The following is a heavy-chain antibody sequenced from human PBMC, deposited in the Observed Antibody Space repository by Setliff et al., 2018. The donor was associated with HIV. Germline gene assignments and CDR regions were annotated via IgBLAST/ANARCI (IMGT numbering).Heavy chain of an antibody. J-gene: IGHJ6*02. D-gene: IGHD3-3*01. CDR3: VREGRIFGPARYYYGMDV. V-gene: IGHV4-39*07. CDR2: IYYSGAT. Sequence: SETLSLTCSVSGGSVNSSTYYWGWIRQPPGKGLEWIGSIYYSGATYYNPSLKSRVTISVDTSKNQFSLKLRSVTAADTAICYSVREGRIFGPARYYYGMDVWGQGTTVTVSS. CDR1: GGSVNSSTYY.